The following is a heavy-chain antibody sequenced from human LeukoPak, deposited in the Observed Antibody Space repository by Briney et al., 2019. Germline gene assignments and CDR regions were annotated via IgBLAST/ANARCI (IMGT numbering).Heavy chain of an antibody. J-gene: IGHJ3*02. CDR2: IYYSGST. D-gene: IGHD2-21*02. CDR1: GGSISSGDYY. Sequence: TLSLTCTVSGGSISSGDYYWSWIRQPPGKGLEWFGYIYYSGSTYYNPSLNSRVTISVDTFKNQFSLKLSSVTAADTAVYYCARVGVVTAIPVAFDIWGQGTMVTVS. CDR3: ARVGVVTAIPVAFDI. V-gene: IGHV4-30-4*08.